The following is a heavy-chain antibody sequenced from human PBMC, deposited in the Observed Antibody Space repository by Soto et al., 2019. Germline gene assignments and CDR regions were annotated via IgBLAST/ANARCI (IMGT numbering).Heavy chain of an antibody. Sequence: SLTCTVSGGSISSYYWGWIRQPPGKGLEWIGSIYYSGSTYYNPSLKSRVTISVDTSKNQFSLKLSSVTAADTAVYYCARRYYDILTGPASGFDYWGQGTLVTVSS. CDR3: ARRYYDILTGPASGFDY. D-gene: IGHD3-9*01. CDR1: GGSISSYY. CDR2: IYYSGST. V-gene: IGHV4-39*01. J-gene: IGHJ4*02.